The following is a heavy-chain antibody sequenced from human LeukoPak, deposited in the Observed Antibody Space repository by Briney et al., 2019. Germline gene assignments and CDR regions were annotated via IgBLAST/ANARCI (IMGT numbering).Heavy chain of an antibody. J-gene: IGHJ3*02. CDR3: ARSSAMIVVGGAFDI. V-gene: IGHV3-30*14. D-gene: IGHD3-22*01. Sequence: GRSLRLSCAASGFTFSSYAMHWVRQAPGKGLEWVAVISYDGSNKYYADSVKGRFTISRDNSKNTLYLQMGSLRPEDMAVYYCARSSAMIVVGGAFDIWGQGTMVTVSS. CDR2: ISYDGSNK. CDR1: GFTFSSYA.